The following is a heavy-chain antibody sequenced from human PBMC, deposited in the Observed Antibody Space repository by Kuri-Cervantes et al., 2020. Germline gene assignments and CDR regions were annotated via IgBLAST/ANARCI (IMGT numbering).Heavy chain of an antibody. CDR1: GFTFSSYE. J-gene: IGHJ4*01. D-gene: IGHD3-10*01. V-gene: IGHV3-48*03. Sequence: GGSLRLSCAASGFTFSSYEMNWVRQAPGKVLEWVSYISSSGSTIYYADSVKGRFTISRGNAKNSLYLQMNSLRAEDTAVYYCARVIKTSWFGRGHIDYWGQGTLVTVSS. CDR2: ISSSGSTI. CDR3: ARVIKTSWFGRGHIDY.